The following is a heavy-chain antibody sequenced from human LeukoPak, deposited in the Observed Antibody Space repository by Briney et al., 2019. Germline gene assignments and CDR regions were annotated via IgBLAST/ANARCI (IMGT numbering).Heavy chain of an antibody. J-gene: IGHJ4*02. Sequence: ASVKVSCKASGYTFSGYAMNWVRQAPGQGLQWMGWINANTGNPTYAQGFTGRFVFSLDTSVNTAYLQISSLEADDTAVYYCARDSGWLRLSNLDYWGQGTLVTVSS. CDR3: ARDSGWLRLSNLDY. D-gene: IGHD5-12*01. CDR1: GYTFSGYA. V-gene: IGHV7-4-1*02. CDR2: INANTGNP.